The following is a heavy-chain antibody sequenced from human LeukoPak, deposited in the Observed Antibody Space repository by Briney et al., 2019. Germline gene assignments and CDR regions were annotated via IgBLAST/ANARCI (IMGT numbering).Heavy chain of an antibody. D-gene: IGHD1-26*01. V-gene: IGHV3-53*01. Sequence: GGSLRLSCAASGFTVSSNYMNWVRQAPGKGLEWVSVIYSGGSTYYADSVKGRFTISRDNSKNTLYLQMNSLRAEDTAVYYCARVHEAHIVGATGHAPSSAFDIWGQGTMVTVSS. CDR1: GFTVSSNY. J-gene: IGHJ3*02. CDR2: IYSGGST. CDR3: ARVHEAHIVGATGHAPSSAFDI.